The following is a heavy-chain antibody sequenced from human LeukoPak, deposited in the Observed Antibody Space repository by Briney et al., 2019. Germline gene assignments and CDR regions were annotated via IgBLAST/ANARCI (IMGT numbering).Heavy chain of an antibody. Sequence: SETLSLTCTVSGGSISSYYWSWIRQPPGKGLEWIGYIYTSGSTNYNPSLKSRVTISVDTSKNQFSLKLSSVTAADTAVYYCAKTSQTGTLDYRGQGTLVTVSS. CDR2: IYTSGST. CDR1: GGSISSYY. V-gene: IGHV4-4*09. J-gene: IGHJ4*02. D-gene: IGHD1-7*01. CDR3: AKTSQTGTLDY.